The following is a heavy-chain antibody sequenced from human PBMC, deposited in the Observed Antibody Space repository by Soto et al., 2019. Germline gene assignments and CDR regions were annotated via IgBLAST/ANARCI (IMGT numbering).Heavy chain of an antibody. Sequence: ASVKVSCKASGYTFTGYYMHSMRQAPGQGLEWTGWINPNSGSTNYAQKFQGWATMTRDTSISTAYMELSRLRSDDTAVYYCARGYCSGGSCYSDDAFDIWGQGTMVTVSS. CDR2: INPNSGST. CDR3: ARGYCSGGSCYSDDAFDI. CDR1: GYTFTGYY. D-gene: IGHD2-15*01. J-gene: IGHJ3*02. V-gene: IGHV1-2*04.